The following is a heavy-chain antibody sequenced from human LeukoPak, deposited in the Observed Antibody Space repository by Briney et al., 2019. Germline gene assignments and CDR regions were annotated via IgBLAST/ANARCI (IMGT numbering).Heavy chain of an antibody. Sequence: PGGPLRLSCATSGFFFSAYRMNWVRQAPGKGLEWVSSIRTGGDYIYYADSVRGRFTISRDNAKKSLYLQMNSLRVEDTAVYFCARWDDLLHFDYWGQGVLVTVSS. CDR2: IRTGGDYI. J-gene: IGHJ4*02. D-gene: IGHD3-3*01. CDR3: ARWDDLLHFDY. V-gene: IGHV3-21*01. CDR1: GFFFSAYR.